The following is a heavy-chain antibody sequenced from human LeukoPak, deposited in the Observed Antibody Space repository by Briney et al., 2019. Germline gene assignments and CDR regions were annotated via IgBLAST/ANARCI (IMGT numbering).Heavy chain of an antibody. Sequence: GRSLRLSCAASGFTFSSYGMHWVRQAPGKGLEWVAVISYDGSNKYYADSVKGRFTISRDNSKNTLYLQMNSLRAEDTAVYYCARVECSSTSCYTYYYYGMDVWGQGTTVTVSS. CDR1: GFTFSSYG. CDR3: ARVECSSTSCYTYYYYGMDV. J-gene: IGHJ6*02. V-gene: IGHV3-30*03. D-gene: IGHD2-2*02. CDR2: ISYDGSNK.